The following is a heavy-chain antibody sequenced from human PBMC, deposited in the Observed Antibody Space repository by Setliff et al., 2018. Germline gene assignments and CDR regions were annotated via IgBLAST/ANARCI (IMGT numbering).Heavy chain of an antibody. CDR3: ARLALTGYDSSGYYYALDYYYYMDV. D-gene: IGHD3-22*01. J-gene: IGHJ6*03. Sequence: GGSLRLSCAASGFTFSSYTMNWVRQAPGKGLEWVSYIAISSSSGTIYYADSVKGRFTISRDNAKNSLYLQMNSLRAEDTAVYYCARLALTGYDSSGYYYALDYYYYMDVWGKGTTVTVS. CDR2: IAISSSSGTI. V-gene: IGHV3-48*01. CDR1: GFTFSSYT.